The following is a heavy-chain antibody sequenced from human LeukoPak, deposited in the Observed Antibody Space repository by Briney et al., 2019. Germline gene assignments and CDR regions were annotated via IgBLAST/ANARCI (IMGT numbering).Heavy chain of an antibody. D-gene: IGHD6-13*01. CDR3: ARRPYSGSWYHFEY. Sequence: PGGSLRLSCAASGFTFSDYYMSWIRQAPGKGLECLSYISSSGSSIYYADSVQGRFTISRDNAKKSLYLQMNSLRAEDTAMYYCARRPYSGSWYHFEYWGQGTLVTVSS. CDR2: ISSSGSSI. CDR1: GFTFSDYY. V-gene: IGHV3-11*04. J-gene: IGHJ4*02.